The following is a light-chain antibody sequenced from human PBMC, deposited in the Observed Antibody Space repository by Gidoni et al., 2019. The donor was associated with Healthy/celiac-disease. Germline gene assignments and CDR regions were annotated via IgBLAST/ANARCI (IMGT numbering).Light chain of an antibody. J-gene: IGKJ4*01. CDR2: AAS. CDR1: QGISSF. Sequence: DIPLTQSPSLLSASVGDRVTITCRASQGISSFLAWYQQKPGKAPKILIYAASSLQSGVPSRFSGSGSGTEFTLTISSLQPEDFATYYCQQLNSLLTFGGGTKVEIK. V-gene: IGKV1-9*01. CDR3: QQLNSLLT.